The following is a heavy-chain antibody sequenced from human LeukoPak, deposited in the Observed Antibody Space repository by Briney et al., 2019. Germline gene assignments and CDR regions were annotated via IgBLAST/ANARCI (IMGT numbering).Heavy chain of an antibody. V-gene: IGHV1-2*02. CDR1: GYTFTDYY. CDR3: ARVSYISTAYGDPNWYFDL. CDR2: INPNSGGT. D-gene: IGHD4-17*01. J-gene: IGHJ2*01. Sequence: ASVKVSCKASGYTFTDYYMHWVRQAPGQGLEWMGWINPNSGGTNYAQNFQGRVTMTRDTSITTAYMDLSSLGPDDTAVYYCARVSYISTAYGDPNWYFDLWGRGTLVTVSS.